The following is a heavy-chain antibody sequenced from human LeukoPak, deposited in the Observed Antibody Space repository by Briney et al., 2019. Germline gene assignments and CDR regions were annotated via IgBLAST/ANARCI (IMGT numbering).Heavy chain of an antibody. D-gene: IGHD2-21*01. CDR3: ARVGGVVAGGWFDP. CDR2: IYYSGST. J-gene: IGHJ5*02. V-gene: IGHV4-30-4*01. Sequence: SETLSLTCTVSGGSISSGDYYWSWIRQPPGKGLEWIGYIYYSGSTYYNPSFKSRVTISVDTSKNQFSLKLSSVTAADTAVYYCARVGGVVAGGWFDPWGQGTLVTVSS. CDR1: GGSISSGDYY.